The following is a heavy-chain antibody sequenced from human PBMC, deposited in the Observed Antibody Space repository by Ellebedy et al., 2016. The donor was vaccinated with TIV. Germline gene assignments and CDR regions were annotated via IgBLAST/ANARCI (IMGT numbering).Heavy chain of an antibody. CDR1: GFTFSSYA. CDR3: ARGIAVAVGY. D-gene: IGHD6-19*01. Sequence: GESLKISXAASGFTFSSYAMSWVRQAPGKGLEWVSAISGSGGSTYYADSVKGRFTISRDNSKNTLYLQMNSLRAEDTAVYYCARGIAVAVGYWGQGTLVTVSS. V-gene: IGHV3-23*01. J-gene: IGHJ4*02. CDR2: ISGSGGST.